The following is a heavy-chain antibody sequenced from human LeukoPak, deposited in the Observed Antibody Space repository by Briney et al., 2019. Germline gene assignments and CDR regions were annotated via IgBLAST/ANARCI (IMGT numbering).Heavy chain of an antibody. CDR2: ISGSSSST. CDR1: GFTIGHNF. J-gene: IGHJ4*02. Sequence: QPGGSLRLSCVASGFTIGHNFMTWVRQAPGKGLEWVSAISGSSSSTYYADSVKGRFTISRDNSKNTLYLQMNSLRAEDTAVYYCAKDPLPVIATSYFDSWGQGTLVTVSS. D-gene: IGHD3-10*01. CDR3: AKDPLPVIATSYFDS. V-gene: IGHV3-23*01.